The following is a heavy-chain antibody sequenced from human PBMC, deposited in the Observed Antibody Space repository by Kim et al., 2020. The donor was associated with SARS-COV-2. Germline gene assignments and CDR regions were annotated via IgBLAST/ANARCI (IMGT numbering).Heavy chain of an antibody. J-gene: IGHJ4*02. CDR2: IYPGDSDT. Sequence: GESLKISCKGSGYSFTSYWIGWVRQMPGKGLEWMGIIYPGDSDTRYSPSFQGQVTISADKSISTAYLQWSSLKASDTAMYYCARLSRTGSYDILTGYLVPTCDEWGQGTRVTGSS. V-gene: IGHV5-51*01. D-gene: IGHD3-9*01. CDR1: GYSFTSYW. CDR3: ARLSRTGSYDILTGYLVPTCDE.